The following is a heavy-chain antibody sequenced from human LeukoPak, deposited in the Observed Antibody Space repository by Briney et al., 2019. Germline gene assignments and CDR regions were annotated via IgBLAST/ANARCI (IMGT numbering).Heavy chain of an antibody. J-gene: IGHJ6*02. CDR3: ASAEVIQYGMDV. D-gene: IGHD3-16*02. Sequence: GGSLRLSCAASGFTFSSYGMHWVRQAPGKGLVWVSRINSDGSSTSYADSVKGRFTISRDNAKNTLFLQMNTLRAEDTAVYYCASAEVIQYGMDVWGQGTTVTVSS. CDR2: INSDGSST. V-gene: IGHV3-74*01. CDR1: GFTFSSYG.